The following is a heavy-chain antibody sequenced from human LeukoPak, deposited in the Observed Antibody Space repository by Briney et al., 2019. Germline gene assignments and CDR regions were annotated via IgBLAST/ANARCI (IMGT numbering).Heavy chain of an antibody. CDR1: GFTFSDYY. D-gene: IGHD6-19*01. Sequence: GGSLRLSCAASGFTFSDYYMSWIRQAPGKGLEWVSYISSSGSTIYYADYVKGRFTISRDNAKNSSYLQMNSLRAEDTAVYYCARFSSGWSYFDYWCQGTLVTVSS. CDR2: ISSSGSTI. J-gene: IGHJ4*02. V-gene: IGHV3-11*04. CDR3: ARFSSGWSYFDY.